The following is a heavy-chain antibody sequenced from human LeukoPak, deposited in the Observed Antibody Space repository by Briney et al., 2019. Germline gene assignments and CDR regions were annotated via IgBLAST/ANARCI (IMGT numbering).Heavy chain of an antibody. Sequence: ASVKVSCKASGYTFTVYYIHWVRQAPGQGGEWMGWINPDSGGTSSAQKFQGRVTMTRDTSISTAYMELNRLRSDDTAVYYCTRAGGGYSSGWGAFDIWGQGTMVTVS. D-gene: IGHD5-18*01. CDR3: TRAGGGYSSGWGAFDI. CDR1: GYTFTVYY. J-gene: IGHJ3*02. V-gene: IGHV1-2*02. CDR2: INPDSGGT.